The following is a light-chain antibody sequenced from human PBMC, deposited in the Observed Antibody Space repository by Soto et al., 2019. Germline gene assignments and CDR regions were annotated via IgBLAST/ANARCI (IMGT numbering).Light chain of an antibody. J-gene: IGKJ1*01. CDR1: QSINTY. CDR2: AAS. CDR3: QQSHSSPRT. Sequence: DIQMTQSPSSLSASVGDRVTITCRPSQSINTYLNWYQQKPGKAPKLLIFAASSLQSGVPSRFSGSGSGTDFTLTISSLQPEDFASYYCQQSHSSPRTFGQGTKVEIK. V-gene: IGKV1-39*01.